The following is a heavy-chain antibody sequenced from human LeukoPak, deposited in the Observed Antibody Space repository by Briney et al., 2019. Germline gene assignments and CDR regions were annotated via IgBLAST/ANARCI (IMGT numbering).Heavy chain of an antibody. J-gene: IGHJ6*02. D-gene: IGHD1/OR15-1a*01. CDR1: GFTFTSYE. Sequence: GGSLSLSCAASGFTFTSYEMNWVRQAPGKGLEWVSYISDSGSSIDYADSVKGRFTISRDNAKNSLFLQMNSLRDEDTAVYYCARDGPEQNDFDVWGQGTTVTVSS. CDR3: ARDGPEQNDFDV. CDR2: ISDSGSSI. V-gene: IGHV3-48*03.